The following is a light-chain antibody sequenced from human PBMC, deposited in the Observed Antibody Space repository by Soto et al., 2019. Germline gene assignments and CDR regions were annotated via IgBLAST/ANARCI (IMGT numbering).Light chain of an antibody. CDR3: ASWDDSLSGVV. J-gene: IGLJ2*01. CDR2: KNR. V-gene: IGLV1-47*01. CDR1: SSNIRNNY. Sequence: QSVLTQPPSASGPPGQRVTISCSGSSSNIRNNYVYWYQQLPRTARKLLLYKNRHRPPGVPDRFSGSKYGTSASLAISGLRSEDEADYYCASWDDSLSGVVFGGGTKLTVL.